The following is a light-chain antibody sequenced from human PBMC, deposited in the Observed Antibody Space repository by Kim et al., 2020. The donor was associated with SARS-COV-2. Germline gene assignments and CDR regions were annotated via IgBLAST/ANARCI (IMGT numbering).Light chain of an antibody. CDR2: GRN. CDR1: SLRSYY. V-gene: IGLV3-19*01. J-gene: IGLJ2*01. Sequence: SSELTQDPVVSVALGQTVRITCQGDSLRSYYATWYRQKPRQAPVLLIYGRNNRPSGIPDRFSGSASGNTASLTITGTQAEDEADFYCQARDSGGKVVFGGGTQLTVL. CDR3: QARDSGGKVV.